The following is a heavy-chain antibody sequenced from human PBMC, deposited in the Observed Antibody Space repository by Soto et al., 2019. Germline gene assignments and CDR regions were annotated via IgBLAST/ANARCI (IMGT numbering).Heavy chain of an antibody. CDR1: GITATNGH. J-gene: IGHJ4*02. CDR3: ARDWNGDKYFDF. V-gene: IGHV3-53*01. D-gene: IGHD4-17*01. CDR2: IYSDDNT. Sequence: DVPLVKSGGGLIQPGGSLRLSCAASGITATNGHMSWVRQAPGKGLEWVSVIYSDDNTYYADSVKGRFTISRDTSKNTVYLHMNSLRAEDTAVYYCARDWNGDKYFDFWDQGSLVNVSS.